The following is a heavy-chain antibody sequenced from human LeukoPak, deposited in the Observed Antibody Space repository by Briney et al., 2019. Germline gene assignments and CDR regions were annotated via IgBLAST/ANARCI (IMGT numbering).Heavy chain of an antibody. CDR1: GFTFSRYS. Sequence: GGSLRLSCAASGFTFSRYSMNWVRQAPGKGLEWVSSISSGSSYIFYADSVRGRFTISRDNAKNSVYLQMNSLRAEDTAVYYCARAKAAHFSYYMDVWAKGTTVTVSS. CDR2: ISSGSSYI. CDR3: ARAKAAHFSYYMDV. V-gene: IGHV3-21*06. J-gene: IGHJ6*03.